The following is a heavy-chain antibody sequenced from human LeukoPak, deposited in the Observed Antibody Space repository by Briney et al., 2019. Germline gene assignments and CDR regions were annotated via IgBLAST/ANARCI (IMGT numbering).Heavy chain of an antibody. CDR1: GFTFSDYY. CDR3: ASLDY. V-gene: IGHV3-11*06. CDR2: ISSSSYT. J-gene: IGHJ4*02. Sequence: GGSLRLSCAASGFTFSDYYMSWIRQAPGKGLEWVSYISSSSYTLYADSVKGRFTISRDNAKNTLYLQMNTLRAEDTAVYYCASLDYWGQGTPVTVSS.